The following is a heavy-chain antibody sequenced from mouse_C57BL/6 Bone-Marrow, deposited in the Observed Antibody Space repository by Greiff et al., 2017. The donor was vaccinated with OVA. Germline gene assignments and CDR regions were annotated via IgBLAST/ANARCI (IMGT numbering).Heavy chain of an antibody. CDR2: ISDGGSYT. Sequence: EVKLVESGGGLVKPGGSLKLSCAASGFTFSSYAMSWVRQTPEKRLEWVATISDGGSYTYYPDNVKGRFTISRDNAKNNLYLQMSHLKSEDTAMXYCARDDYYGSSYDWYFDVWGTGTTVTVSS. V-gene: IGHV5-4*01. CDR3: ARDDYYGSSYDWYFDV. J-gene: IGHJ1*03. CDR1: GFTFSSYA. D-gene: IGHD1-1*01.